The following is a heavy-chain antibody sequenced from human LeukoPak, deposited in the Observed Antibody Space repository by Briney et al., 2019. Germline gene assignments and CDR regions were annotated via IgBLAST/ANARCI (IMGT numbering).Heavy chain of an antibody. V-gene: IGHV3-66*01. CDR2: IYSGGST. CDR3: ARVSDYGDNYYFDY. Sequence: XWVRXAXGKGLEWVSVIYSGGSTYYADSVKGRFTISRDNSKNTLYLQMNSLRAEDTAVYYCARVSDYGDNYYFDYWGQGALVTVSS. J-gene: IGHJ4*02. D-gene: IGHD4-17*01.